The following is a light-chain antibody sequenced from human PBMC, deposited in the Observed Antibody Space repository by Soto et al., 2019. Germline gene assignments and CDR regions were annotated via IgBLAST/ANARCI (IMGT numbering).Light chain of an antibody. CDR3: QQFGISPRT. Sequence: EIVLTQSPGTLSLFPGERATLSCRASQSISSSFVGWYQQKPGQAPRLLIYGSSTRATGIPDRLSGSGSGTDFTLTITRLEPEDFAVYYCQQFGISPRTFGQGTKLE. J-gene: IGKJ2*01. V-gene: IGKV3-20*01. CDR2: GSS. CDR1: QSISSSF.